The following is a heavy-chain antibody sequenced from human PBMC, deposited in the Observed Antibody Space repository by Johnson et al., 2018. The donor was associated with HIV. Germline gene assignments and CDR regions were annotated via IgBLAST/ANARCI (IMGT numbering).Heavy chain of an antibody. CDR2: IWYDGSNK. CDR1: GFTFSSYG. D-gene: IGHD3-10*01. V-gene: IGHV3-33*06. J-gene: IGHJ3*02. Sequence: VQLVESGGGVVQPGRSLRLSCAASGFTFSSYGMHWVRQAPGKGLEWVAVIWYDGSNKYYGDSVKGRFSISRDNSKNTLYLQMNSLRAEDTAVYYCAKDSKRLLWFGEFCDAFDIWGQGTMVTVSS. CDR3: AKDSKRLLWFGEFCDAFDI.